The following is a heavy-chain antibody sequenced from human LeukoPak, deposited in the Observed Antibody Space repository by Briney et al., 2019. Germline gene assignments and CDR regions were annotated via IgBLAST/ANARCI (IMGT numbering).Heavy chain of an antibody. V-gene: IGHV3-9*01. CDR3: ARGPFLGYCSSISCVFDY. CDR1: GFTFDDYA. CDR2: VSWNSGSI. D-gene: IGHD2-2*01. Sequence: PGGPLRLSCAASGFTFDDYAMHWVRQAPGKGLEWVSGVSWNSGSIGYADSVKGRFTISRDNAKNSLYLQMNSLRAQDTALYYCARGPFLGYCSSISCVFDYWGQGTLVTVSS. J-gene: IGHJ4*02.